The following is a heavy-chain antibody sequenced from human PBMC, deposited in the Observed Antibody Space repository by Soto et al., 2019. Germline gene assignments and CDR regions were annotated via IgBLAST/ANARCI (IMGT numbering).Heavy chain of an antibody. D-gene: IGHD2-2*01. J-gene: IGHJ4*02. CDR2: ISSGGT. CDR3: AKDSCGTNSCYFDY. Sequence: EVQLLESGGGLVQPGGSLRLSCAASGFTFSTYAMTWVRQAPGKGLEWLSTISSGGTYYADSVKGRFTISRDNSKNTLYLQMNSLRAEDPAVYYCAKDSCGTNSCYFDYWVQGTLVTVSS. V-gene: IGHV3-23*01. CDR1: GFTFSTYA.